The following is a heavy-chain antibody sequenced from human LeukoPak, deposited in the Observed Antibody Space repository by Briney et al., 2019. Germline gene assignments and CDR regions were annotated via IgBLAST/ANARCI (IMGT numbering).Heavy chain of an antibody. CDR1: GFTFSSYW. CDR3: ARESAELSPHFDY. CDR2: IKQDGSEK. V-gene: IGHV3-7*01. J-gene: IGHJ4*02. D-gene: IGHD2-2*01. Sequence: GGSLRLSCAASGFTFSSYWMSWVRQAPGKGLEWVANIKQDGSEKYYVDSVKGRFTISRDNAKNSLYLQMNSLRAEDTAVYYCARESAELSPHFDYWGQGTLVAVSS.